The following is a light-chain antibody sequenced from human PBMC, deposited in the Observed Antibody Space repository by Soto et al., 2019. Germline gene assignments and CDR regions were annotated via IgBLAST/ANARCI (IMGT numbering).Light chain of an antibody. CDR3: QHYNGYPYT. CDR1: QSIDNS. J-gene: IGKJ2*01. Sequence: DIQMTQSPSPLSASIGDRVTITCRASQSIDNSLAWYQQKPGKAPHLLIYDASRLETGVALRFSGSGSGTEFTLTFGGLQADDFATYFCQHYNGYPYTFGPGTKLEIK. V-gene: IGKV1-5*01. CDR2: DAS.